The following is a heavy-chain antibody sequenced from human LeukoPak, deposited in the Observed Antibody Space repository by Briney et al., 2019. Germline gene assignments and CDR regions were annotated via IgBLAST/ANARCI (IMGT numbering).Heavy chain of an antibody. CDR3: ARHGPTSITMVRGVMGNWFDP. CDR1: GYIFTSYW. Sequence: GESLKISCKGSGYIFTSYWISWVRQMPGKGLEWMGRIDPSDSYTNYSPSFQGHVTISADKSISTAYLQWSSLKASDTAMYYCARHGPTSITMVRGVMGNWFDPWGQGTLVTVSS. D-gene: IGHD3-10*01. V-gene: IGHV5-10-1*01. CDR2: IDPSDSYT. J-gene: IGHJ5*02.